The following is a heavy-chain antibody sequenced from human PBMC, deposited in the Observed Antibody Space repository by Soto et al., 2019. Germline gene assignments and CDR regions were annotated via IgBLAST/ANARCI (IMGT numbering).Heavy chain of an antibody. J-gene: IGHJ4*02. CDR3: ARDFLFTFWGFIVPMYYFDSSAQSDY. CDR2: ISYDGSNK. Sequence: GGSMRLSCAASGCTFSGYAMHWVRQAPGKGLEWVAVISYDGSNKYYADSVKGRFTISRDNAKNSQYLQMNSLRAEDTAEYYRARDFLFTFWGFIVPMYYFDSSAQSDYWCQGSLVTVTS. D-gene: IGHD3-22*01. CDR1: GCTFSGYA. V-gene: IGHV3-30-3*01.